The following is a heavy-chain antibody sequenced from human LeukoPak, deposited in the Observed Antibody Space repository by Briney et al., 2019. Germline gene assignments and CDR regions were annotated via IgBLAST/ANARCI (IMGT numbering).Heavy chain of an antibody. D-gene: IGHD5-18*01. Sequence: PGGSLRLSCAASGFTVSSNFMSWVRQAPGKGLEWVSAIYSDENTHYADSVKGRFTISRDISKNTVYLQMDSLTVEDTAVYYCARDQVGYTYGTSWGQGTLVTVSS. CDR1: GFTVSSNF. J-gene: IGHJ5*02. V-gene: IGHV3-66*01. CDR2: IYSDENT. CDR3: ARDQVGYTYGTS.